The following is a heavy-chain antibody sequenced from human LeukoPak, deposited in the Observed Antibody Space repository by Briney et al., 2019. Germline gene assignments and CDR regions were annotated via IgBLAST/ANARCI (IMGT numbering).Heavy chain of an antibody. CDR3: ARDLQGVPLLYYFDY. CDR2: ISAYNGNT. V-gene: IGHV1-18*01. J-gene: IGHJ4*02. CDR1: GYTFTSYG. Sequence: ASVKVSCKASGYTFTSYGIIWVRQAPGQGLEWMGWISAYNGNTNYAQKLQGRVTMTTDTSTSTAYMELRSLRSDDTAVYYCARDLQGVPLLYYFDYWGQGTLVTVSS. D-gene: IGHD2/OR15-2a*01.